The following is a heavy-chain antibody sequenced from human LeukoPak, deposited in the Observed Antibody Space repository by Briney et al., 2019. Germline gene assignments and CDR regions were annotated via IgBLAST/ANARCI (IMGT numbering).Heavy chain of an antibody. J-gene: IGHJ4*02. V-gene: IGHV4-34*01. CDR2: ITHSGGG. Sequence: SETLSLTCTVSGGPFVGYYWTWIRQPPGKGLEWIGEITHSGGGNYNPSLKSRVTISVDSSQNRFSLKVLSVTAADTAVYYCARRAGAPDFDVWGLGTLVSVSS. CDR1: GGPFVGYY. CDR3: ARRAGAPDFDV. D-gene: IGHD3-10*01.